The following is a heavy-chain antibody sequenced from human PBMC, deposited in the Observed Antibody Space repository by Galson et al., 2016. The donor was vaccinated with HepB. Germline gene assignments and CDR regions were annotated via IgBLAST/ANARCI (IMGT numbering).Heavy chain of an antibody. CDR3: ARDGLRFLEWLRDGMDV. J-gene: IGHJ6*02. D-gene: IGHD3-3*01. CDR2: ISTFNGYT. V-gene: IGHV1-18*01. Sequence: SVKVSCKASGYSFSSYGISWVRQAPGQGLVWLGWISTFNGYTKYAQKLQGRVTMTTDTSTSTAYMKLRSLRSDDTAVYYCARDGLRFLEWLRDGMDVWGQGTTVTVS. CDR1: GYSFSSYG.